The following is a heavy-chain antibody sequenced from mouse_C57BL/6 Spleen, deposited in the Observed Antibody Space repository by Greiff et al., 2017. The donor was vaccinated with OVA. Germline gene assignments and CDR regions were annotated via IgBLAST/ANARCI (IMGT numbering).Heavy chain of an antibody. J-gene: IGHJ4*01. CDR3: ARGYYGSTHYAMDY. Sequence: QVQLQQPGAELVRPGSSVKLSCKASGYTFTSYWMHWVKQRPIQGLEWIGNIDPSDSETHYNQKFKDKATLTVDKSSSTAYMQLSSLTSEDSAVYYCARGYYGSTHYAMDYWGQGTSVTVSS. V-gene: IGHV1-52*01. CDR1: GYTFTSYW. CDR2: IDPSDSET. D-gene: IGHD1-1*01.